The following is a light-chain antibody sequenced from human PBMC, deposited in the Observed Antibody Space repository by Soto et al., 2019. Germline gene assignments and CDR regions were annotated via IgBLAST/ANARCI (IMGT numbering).Light chain of an antibody. CDR3: LSADSSGTSVV. J-gene: IGLJ2*01. CDR1: ALPKQY. V-gene: IGLV3-25*03. CDR2: KDS. Sequence: SYELTQPPSVSVSPGQTARITCSGDALPKQYAYWYQQKPGQAPVLVIYKDSERPSGIPERFSGSSSGTTVTLTISGVQAEDEADYYCLSADSSGTSVVFGGGTKVTVL.